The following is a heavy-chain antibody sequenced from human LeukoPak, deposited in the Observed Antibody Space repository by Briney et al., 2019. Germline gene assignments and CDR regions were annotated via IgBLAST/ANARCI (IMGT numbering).Heavy chain of an antibody. CDR2: ISGSGGST. V-gene: IGHV3-23*01. D-gene: IGHD1-1*01. CDR3: AKDYAGTGEFDY. CDR1: GFTFSSYA. Sequence: GGSLRLSCAASGFTFSSYAMSWVRQAPGKGLEWVSAISGSGGSTYYADSVKGRFTISRDNSKNTLYLQMNNLRAEDTAVYYCAKDYAGTGEFDYWGQGTLVTVSS. J-gene: IGHJ4*02.